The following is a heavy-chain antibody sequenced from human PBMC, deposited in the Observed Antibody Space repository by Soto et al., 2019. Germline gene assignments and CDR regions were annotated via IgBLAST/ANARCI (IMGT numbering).Heavy chain of an antibody. CDR3: ARGNGYSSGWFDY. CDR2: ISGSGGST. J-gene: IGHJ4*02. CDR1: GFTFSSYA. Sequence: EVQLLESGGGLVQPGGSLRLSCAASGFTFSSYAMSWVRQAPGKGLEWVSAISGSGGSTYYADSVKGRLTISRDNSKNTLYLQMNSLRAEDTVVYYCARGNGYSSGWFDYWGQGILVTVSS. D-gene: IGHD6-19*01. V-gene: IGHV3-23*01.